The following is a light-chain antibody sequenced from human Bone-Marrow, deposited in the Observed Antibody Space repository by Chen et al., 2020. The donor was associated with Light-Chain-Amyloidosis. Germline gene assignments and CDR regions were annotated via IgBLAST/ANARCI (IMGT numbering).Light chain of an antibody. CDR2: DES. Sequence: DIQMTQSPSSLSASIGDRVTITCQASHDISNSLNWYQQRPEKAPRLLIYDESNLETGVPSRFSGSGSGTDFSFTIRSLQPEDIAIYYCQQYDNLPYTFGQGTKVEIK. CDR3: QQYDNLPYT. J-gene: IGKJ2*01. V-gene: IGKV1-33*01. CDR1: HDISNS.